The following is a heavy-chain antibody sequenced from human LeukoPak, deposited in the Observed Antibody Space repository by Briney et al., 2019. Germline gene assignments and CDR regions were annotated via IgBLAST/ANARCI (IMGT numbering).Heavy chain of an antibody. Sequence: SETLSLTCAVYGGSFSGYYWSWIRQPPGKGLEWIGEINHSGSTNYNPSLKSRVTISVDTSKNQFSLKLSSVTAADTAVYYCARPRGKSSSWPRTDLGGLDYWGQGTLVTVSS. CDR1: GGSFSGYY. J-gene: IGHJ4*02. CDR2: INHSGST. CDR3: ARPRGKSSSWPRTDLGGLDY. D-gene: IGHD6-13*01. V-gene: IGHV4-34*01.